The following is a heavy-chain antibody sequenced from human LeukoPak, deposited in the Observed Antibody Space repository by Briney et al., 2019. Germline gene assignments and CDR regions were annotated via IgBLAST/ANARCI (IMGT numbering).Heavy chain of an antibody. CDR2: INHSGST. Sequence: GSLRLSCAASGFSFTTYWMGWVRQAPGKGLEWIGEINHSGSTNYNPSLKSRVTISVDTSKNQFSLKLSSVTAADTAVYYCARGAAFDIWGQGTMVTVSS. J-gene: IGHJ3*02. CDR1: GFSFTTYW. V-gene: IGHV4-34*01. CDR3: ARGAAFDI.